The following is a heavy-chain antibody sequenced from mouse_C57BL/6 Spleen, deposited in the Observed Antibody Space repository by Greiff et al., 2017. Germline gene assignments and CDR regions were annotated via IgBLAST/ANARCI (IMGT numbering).Heavy chain of an antibody. J-gene: IGHJ4*01. D-gene: IGHD2-13*01. CDR3: ARGGDGDLRGMDD. Sequence: QVQLQQPGAELVMPGASVKLSCKASGYTFTSYWMHWVKQRPGQGLAWIGEIDPSDSYTNYNQKFKGKSTLTVDKSSSTAYMQLSSLTSEDSAVYYGARGGDGDLRGMDDWGQGT. CDR2: IDPSDSYT. V-gene: IGHV1-69*01. CDR1: GYTFTSYW.